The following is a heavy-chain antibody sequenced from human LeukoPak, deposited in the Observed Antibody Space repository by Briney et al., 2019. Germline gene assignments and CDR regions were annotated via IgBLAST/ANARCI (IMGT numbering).Heavy chain of an antibody. CDR1: GGSISSYY. Sequence: SETLSLTCTVSGGSISSYYWNWIRQPPGKGLEWIGYIYYSGSTDYNPSLKSRITISVETSKNQFSLKLTSVTAADTAVYYCARHSIYYHNSGYSDHFDYWGQGTLVTVSS. CDR2: IYYSGST. D-gene: IGHD3-22*01. CDR3: ARHSIYYHNSGYSDHFDY. J-gene: IGHJ4*02. V-gene: IGHV4-59*08.